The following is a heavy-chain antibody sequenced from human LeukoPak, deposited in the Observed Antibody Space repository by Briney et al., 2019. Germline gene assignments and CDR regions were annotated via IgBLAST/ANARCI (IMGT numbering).Heavy chain of an antibody. CDR2: IYPGDSDT. Sequence: PVESLKISCKGSGYSFSNYWIGWVRQMPGKGLEWMGIIYPGDSDTRYSPSFQGQVTISADKSISTAYLQWSSLKASDTAMYYCARHYYDYVWGSYGIDYWGQGTLVTVSS. CDR3: ARHYYDYVWGSYGIDY. CDR1: GYSFSNYW. V-gene: IGHV5-51*01. J-gene: IGHJ4*02. D-gene: IGHD3-16*01.